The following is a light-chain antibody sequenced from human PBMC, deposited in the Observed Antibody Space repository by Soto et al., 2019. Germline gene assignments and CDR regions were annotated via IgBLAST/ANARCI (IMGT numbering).Light chain of an antibody. CDR2: GAS. J-gene: IGKJ1*01. V-gene: IGKV3-20*01. CDR1: LSVTSSY. CDR3: QQYGGSPWT. Sequence: EIVLTQSPGTLSLSPGERATLSCRASLSVTSSYLAWYQQKPGQAPRVLIYGASSRATGIPDRFSGSGSGTDFTLTISRLEPEDFAVYYCQQYGGSPWTFGQGTKVEIK.